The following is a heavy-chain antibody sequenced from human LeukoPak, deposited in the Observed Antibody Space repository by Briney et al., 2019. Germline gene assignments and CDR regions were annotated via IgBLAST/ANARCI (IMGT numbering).Heavy chain of an antibody. J-gene: IGHJ4*02. CDR3: ARAWSIDY. Sequence: PGGSLRLSCAASGXTFRDYWVSWVRQAPGKGLEWVANIKPDGSEKYYVDSVKGRFTISRDNAKNSLFLQMNSLRAEDTAVYYCARAWSIDYCGQGTLVTVSS. V-gene: IGHV3-7*05. CDR1: GXTFRDYW. CDR2: IKPDGSEK. D-gene: IGHD2-15*01.